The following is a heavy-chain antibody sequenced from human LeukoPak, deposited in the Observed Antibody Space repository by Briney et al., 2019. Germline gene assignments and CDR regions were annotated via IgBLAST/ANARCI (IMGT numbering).Heavy chain of an antibody. CDR2: INTNTGNP. D-gene: IGHD5-18*01. J-gene: IGHJ6*02. V-gene: IGHV7-4-1*02. CDR1: GYTFTSYA. Sequence: ASVKVSCKASGYTFTSYAMNWVRQAPGQGLEWMGWINTNTGNPTYAQGFTGRFVFSLDTSVSTAYLQISSLKAEDTAVYYCARVAVDTAMVLDYYYGMDVWGQGTTVTVS. CDR3: ARVAVDTAMVLDYYYGMDV.